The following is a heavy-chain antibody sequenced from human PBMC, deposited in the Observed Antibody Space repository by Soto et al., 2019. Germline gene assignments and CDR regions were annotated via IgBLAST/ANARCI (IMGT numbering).Heavy chain of an antibody. V-gene: IGHV1-46*03. D-gene: IGHD2-2*02. J-gene: IGHJ3*02. CDR2: INPSGGST. Sequence: QVQLVQSGAEVKKPGASVKVSCKVSGYTFTSYYMHWVRQAPGQGLEWMGIINPSGGSTSYAQKFQGRVTMTRDTSTSTVYMELSSLRSEDTAVYYCARDQSYCSSTSCYKDDAFDIWGQGTMVTVSS. CDR3: ARDQSYCSSTSCYKDDAFDI. CDR1: GYTFTSYY.